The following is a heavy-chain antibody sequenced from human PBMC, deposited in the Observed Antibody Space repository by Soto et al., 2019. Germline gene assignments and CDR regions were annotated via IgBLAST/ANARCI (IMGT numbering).Heavy chain of an antibody. CDR3: ARDHLEWLLIGAFDI. J-gene: IGHJ3*02. CDR2: IIAYYGNT. Sequence: GASVMVSCKASGYTFTSYGISWVRQAPVQGHEWMGWIIAYYGNTNYAKKLLGRVTMTTYTYTIKASLELSMLGSYAMAACYCARDHLEWLLIGAFDIWGQGTIVTVSS. D-gene: IGHD3-3*01. V-gene: IGHV1-18*03. CDR1: GYTFTSYG.